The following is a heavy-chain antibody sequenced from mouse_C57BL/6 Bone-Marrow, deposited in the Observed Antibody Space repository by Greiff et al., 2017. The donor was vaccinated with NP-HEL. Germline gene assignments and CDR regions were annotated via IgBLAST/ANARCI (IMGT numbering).Heavy chain of an antibody. Sequence: EVKLMESGGGLVQPGGSLKLSCAASGFTFSDYGMAWVRQAPRKGPEWVAFISNLAYCIYYADTVTGRSTFSRENAKNTLYLEMCSLRSEDTAMYYCARLYYGYDCWYFDVWGTGTTVTVSS. J-gene: IGHJ1*03. D-gene: IGHD2-2*01. V-gene: IGHV5-15*01. CDR2: ISNLAYCI. CDR1: GFTFSDYG. CDR3: ARLYYGYDCWYFDV.